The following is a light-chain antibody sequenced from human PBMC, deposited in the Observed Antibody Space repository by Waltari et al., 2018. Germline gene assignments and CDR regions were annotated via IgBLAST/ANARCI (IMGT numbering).Light chain of an antibody. CDR3: QQYYIFPFT. Sequence: DIQMTQSPSSLSASVGDRVTITCRASQGISSSVAWYQQKAGEAPNLLLYTASRLDSGVPSRFSVSGSETDYTLTISNLQPEDFATYYCQQYYIFPFTFGGGTKVDI. V-gene: IGKV1-NL1*01. CDR2: TAS. J-gene: IGKJ4*01. CDR1: QGISSS.